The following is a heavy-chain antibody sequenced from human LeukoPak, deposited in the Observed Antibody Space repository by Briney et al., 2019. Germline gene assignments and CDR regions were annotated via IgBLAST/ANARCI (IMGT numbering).Heavy chain of an antibody. Sequence: GGSLRLSCGASGFTFSSYGMSWVRQAPGKGLEWVSAISGSGGRTYYADSVKGRFTISRDNAKNTLYLQMNSLRAEDTAVYYCAKDKGYSSSWYGSNFFDYWGQGTLVTVSS. D-gene: IGHD6-13*01. CDR1: GFTFSSYG. V-gene: IGHV3-23*01. CDR2: ISGSGGRT. CDR3: AKDKGYSSSWYGSNFFDY. J-gene: IGHJ4*02.